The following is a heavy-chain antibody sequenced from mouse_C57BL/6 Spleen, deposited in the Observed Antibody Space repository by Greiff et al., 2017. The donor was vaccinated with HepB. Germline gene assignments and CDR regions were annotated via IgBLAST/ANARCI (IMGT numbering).Heavy chain of an antibody. V-gene: IGHV1-55*01. CDR1: GYTFTSYW. J-gene: IGHJ4*01. CDR3: ARHGYAMDY. Sequence: VQLQQPGAELVKPGASVKMSCKASGYTFTSYWITWVKRRPGQGLEWIGDIYPGSGSTNYNEKFKSTATLTVDTASSTAYMQLSSLTSEDSAVYYCARHGYAMDYWGQGTSVTVSS. CDR2: IYPGSGST.